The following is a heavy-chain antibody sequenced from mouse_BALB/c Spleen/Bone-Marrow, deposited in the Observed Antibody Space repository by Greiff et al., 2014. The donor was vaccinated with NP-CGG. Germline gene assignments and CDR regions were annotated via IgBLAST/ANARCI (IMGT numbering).Heavy chain of an antibody. V-gene: IGHV14-3*02. D-gene: IGHD1-1*01. Sequence: VQLQQSGAELVKPGASVKSSCTASGFNIKDTYMHWVKQRPEQGLEWIGRIDPANGYTKFDPKFQGKATITADTSSNTAYLQLSSLTSEDTVVYYCARGTTVVSYYAMDYWGQGTSVTVSS. CDR2: IDPANGYT. CDR1: GFNIKDTY. J-gene: IGHJ4*01. CDR3: ARGTTVVSYYAMDY.